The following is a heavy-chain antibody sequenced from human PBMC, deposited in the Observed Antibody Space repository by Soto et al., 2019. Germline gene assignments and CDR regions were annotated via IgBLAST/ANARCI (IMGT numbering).Heavy chain of an antibody. CDR3: ARAKGWQQLDH. J-gene: IGHJ4*02. V-gene: IGHV4-31*03. CDR1: GGSISSGGYY. Sequence: PSETLSLTCTVSGGSISSGGYYWSWIRQHPGKGLEWIGYIYHSGSTYYNPSLKSRVTISVDRSKNQFSLKLSSVTAADTAVYYCARAKGWQQLDHWGQGTLVTVSS. D-gene: IGHD6-13*01. CDR2: IYHSGST.